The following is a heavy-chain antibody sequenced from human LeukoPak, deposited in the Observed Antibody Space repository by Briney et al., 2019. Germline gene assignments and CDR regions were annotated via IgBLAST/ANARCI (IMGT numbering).Heavy chain of an antibody. CDR2: IYYSGST. CDR3: ARDRGGTARLFDY. J-gene: IGHJ4*02. D-gene: IGHD5-18*01. Sequence: SETLSLTCTVSGGSISSSSYYWGWIRQPPGKGLEWIGSIYYSGSTYYNPSLKSRVTISVDTSKNQFSLKLSSVTAADTAVYYCARDRGGTARLFDYWGQGTLVTVSS. V-gene: IGHV4-39*02. CDR1: GGSISSSSYY.